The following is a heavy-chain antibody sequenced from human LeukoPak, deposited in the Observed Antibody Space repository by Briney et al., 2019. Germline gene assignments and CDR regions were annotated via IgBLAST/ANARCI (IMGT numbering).Heavy chain of an antibody. CDR2: IYYSGST. J-gene: IGHJ4*02. CDR1: GGSISSSSYY. V-gene: IGHV4-39*01. D-gene: IGHD3-10*01. CDR3: ARLPYQPFGHAGVII. Sequence: PSETLSLTCTVSGGSISSSSYYWGWIRQPPGTGLEWIGSIYYSGSTYYNPSLKSRVTISVDTSKNQFSLKLSSVTAADTAVYYCARLPYQPFGHAGVIIWGQGTLVTVSS.